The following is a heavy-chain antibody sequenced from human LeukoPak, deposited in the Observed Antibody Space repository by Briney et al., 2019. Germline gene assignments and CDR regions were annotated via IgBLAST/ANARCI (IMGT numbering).Heavy chain of an antibody. D-gene: IGHD6-13*01. V-gene: IGHV3-30-3*01. Sequence: GRSLRLSCAASGFTFSSYAMHWVRQAPGKGLEWVAVISYDGSNKYYADSVKGRFTISRDNSKNTLYLQMNSLRAEDTAVYYCARVRFEQLITYYYYYMDVWGKGTTVTVSS. J-gene: IGHJ6*03. CDR1: GFTFSSYA. CDR3: ARVRFEQLITYYYYYMDV. CDR2: ISYDGSNK.